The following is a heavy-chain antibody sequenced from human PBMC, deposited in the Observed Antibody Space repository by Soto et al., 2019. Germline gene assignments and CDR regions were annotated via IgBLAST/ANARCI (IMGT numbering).Heavy chain of an antibody. J-gene: IGHJ3*02. Sequence: PSETLSLTCTVSGGSISSGGYYWSWIRQHPGKGLEWIGYIYYSGSTYYNPSLKSRVTISVDTSKNQLSLKLSSVTAADTAVYYCASLPRDYDSSGTDAFDIWGQGTMVTVSS. CDR2: IYYSGST. D-gene: IGHD3-22*01. V-gene: IGHV4-31*03. CDR1: GGSISSGGYY. CDR3: ASLPRDYDSSGTDAFDI.